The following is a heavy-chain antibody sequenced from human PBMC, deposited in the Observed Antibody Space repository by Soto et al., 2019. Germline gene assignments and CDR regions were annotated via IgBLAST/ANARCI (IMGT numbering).Heavy chain of an antibody. CDR2: INPSGGST. CDR1: GYTFTSYY. J-gene: IGHJ6*02. D-gene: IGHD3-22*01. Sequence: ASVKVSCKASGYTFTSYYMHWVRQAPGQGLEWVGIINPSGGSTSYAQKFQGRVTMTRGTSTSTVYMELSSLRSEDTAVYYCARLLYYDSRGALEPEDYGMDVWGQGTTVTVSS. CDR3: ARLLYYDSRGALEPEDYGMDV. V-gene: IGHV1-46*01.